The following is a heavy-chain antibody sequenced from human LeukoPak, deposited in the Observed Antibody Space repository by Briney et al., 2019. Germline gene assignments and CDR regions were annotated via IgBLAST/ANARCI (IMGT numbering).Heavy chain of an antibody. CDR1: GFTFSSYA. J-gene: IGHJ4*02. Sequence: PGGSLRLSCSASGFTFSSYAMHWVRQAPGKGLEYVSAISSNGGSTYYADSVRGRFTISRDNSKNTLYLQMSSLRAEDTAVYYCVNSFVVVTAPFDYWGQGTLVTVSS. CDR3: VNSFVVVTAPFDY. V-gene: IGHV3-64D*09. D-gene: IGHD2-21*02. CDR2: ISSNGGST.